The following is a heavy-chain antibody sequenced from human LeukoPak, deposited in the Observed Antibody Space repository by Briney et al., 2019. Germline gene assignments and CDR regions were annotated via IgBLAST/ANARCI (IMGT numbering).Heavy chain of an antibody. V-gene: IGHV3-21*01. Sequence: GGSLRLSCAASGFTFSSYSMNWVRQAPGKGLEWVSSISSSSSYIYYADSVKGRFTISRDNAKNSLYLQMNSLRAEDTAVYYCVRQDSSGWYGSFDYWGQGTLVTVSS. CDR3: VRQDSSGWYGSFDY. J-gene: IGHJ4*02. D-gene: IGHD6-19*01. CDR2: ISSSSSYI. CDR1: GFTFSSYS.